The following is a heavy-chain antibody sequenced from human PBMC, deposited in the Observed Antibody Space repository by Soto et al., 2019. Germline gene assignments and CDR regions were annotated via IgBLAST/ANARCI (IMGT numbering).Heavy chain of an antibody. Sequence: SGPTLVNPTQTLTLTCTFSGFSLKTTGVGVGWIRQPPGKALEWLAVIYWDDDKRYSPSLKSRLSVIKDSSINQVVLIMTSMDPVDTATYYCVQSRCGGDCLQSYSSHSYYGLDVWGQGTTVTSP. D-gene: IGHD2-21*01. J-gene: IGHJ6*02. CDR1: GFSLKTTGVG. V-gene: IGHV2-5*02. CDR3: VQSRCGGDCLQSYSSHSYYGLDV. CDR2: IYWDDDK.